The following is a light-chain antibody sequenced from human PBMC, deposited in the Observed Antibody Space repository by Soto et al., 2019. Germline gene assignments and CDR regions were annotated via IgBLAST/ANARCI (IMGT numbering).Light chain of an antibody. Sequence: QPVLTQPASVSGSPGQSITISCTGTSSDVGSYNLVSWYQQHPGKAPKLMIYEGSKRPSGVSNRFSGSKSGNTASLTISGLQAEDEADYYCCSYAGSSTPGVVFGGGTQLTVL. CDR2: EGS. CDR3: CSYAGSSTPGVV. V-gene: IGLV2-23*01. CDR1: SSDVGSYNL. J-gene: IGLJ2*01.